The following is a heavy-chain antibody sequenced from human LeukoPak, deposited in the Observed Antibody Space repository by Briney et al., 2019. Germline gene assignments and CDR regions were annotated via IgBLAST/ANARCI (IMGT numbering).Heavy chain of an antibody. J-gene: IGHJ4*02. CDR2: MNPNSGNT. CDR1: GYTFTSYD. V-gene: IGHV1-8*01. D-gene: IGHD2-21*02. Sequence: ASVKVSCKASGYTFTSYDINWVRQATGQGLEWMGWMNPNSGNTGYAQKFQGRVTMTRNTSISTAYMELRSLRSDDTAVYYCARAPEYGDYEDGDSWGQGTLVTVSS. CDR3: ARAPEYGDYEDGDS.